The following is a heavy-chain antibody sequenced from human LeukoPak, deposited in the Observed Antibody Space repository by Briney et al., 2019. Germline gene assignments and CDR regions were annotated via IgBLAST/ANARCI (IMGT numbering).Heavy chain of an antibody. CDR3: ARDPYSRGFFDH. D-gene: IGHD6-19*01. J-gene: IGHJ4*02. CDR1: GGSVRSYY. Sequence: TSETLSLTCTVSGGSVRSYYWSWIRQPPGKGLEWIGYMYYSGGTNYNPSLKSRVTISVDTSKNQFSLKLSSVTAADTAVYYCARDPYSRGFFDHWGQGTLVTVSS. V-gene: IGHV4-59*02. CDR2: MYYSGGT.